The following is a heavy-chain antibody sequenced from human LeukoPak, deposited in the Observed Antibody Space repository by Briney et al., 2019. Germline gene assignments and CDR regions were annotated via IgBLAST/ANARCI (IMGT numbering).Heavy chain of an antibody. J-gene: IGHJ4*02. CDR1: GFTFSSYS. CDR2: ISSSSSYI. CDR3: ARTVGIAVAPHD. D-gene: IGHD6-19*01. V-gene: IGHV3-21*01. Sequence: GGSLRLSCAASGFTFSSYSMNWVRQAPGKGLEWVSSISSSSSYIYYADSVKGRFTISRDNAKNSLYLQMNSLRAEDTAVYYCARTVGIAVAPHDWGQGTLVTVSS.